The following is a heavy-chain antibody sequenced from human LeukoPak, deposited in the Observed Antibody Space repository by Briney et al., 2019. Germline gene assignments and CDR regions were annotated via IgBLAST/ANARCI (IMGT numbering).Heavy chain of an antibody. CDR3: ARERDRGSFRGREEDAFDI. V-gene: IGHV3-66*01. CDR2: IYSGGST. Sequence: GGSLRLSCAASGFTFSSYGMHWVRQAPGKGLEWVSVIYSGGSTYYADSVKGRFTISRDNSKNTLYLQMNSLRAEDTAVYYCARERDRGSFRGREEDAFDIWGQGTMVTVSS. D-gene: IGHD3-10*01. CDR1: GFTFSSYG. J-gene: IGHJ3*02.